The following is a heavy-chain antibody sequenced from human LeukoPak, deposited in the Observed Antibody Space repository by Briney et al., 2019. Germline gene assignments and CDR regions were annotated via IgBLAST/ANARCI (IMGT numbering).Heavy chain of an antibody. D-gene: IGHD1-26*01. J-gene: IGHJ3*02. CDR1: GFTFSSSE. V-gene: IGHV3-48*03. CDR3: ARRRGSYFRDAFDI. CDR2: ISSSGSTI. Sequence: GGSLRPSCEASGFTFSSSEMNWVRQAPGKGLEWLSYISSSGSTIYYVDSVKGRFTISRDNAKNSLYLQMNSLRTEDTAVYYCARRRGSYFRDAFDIWGQGTMVTVSS.